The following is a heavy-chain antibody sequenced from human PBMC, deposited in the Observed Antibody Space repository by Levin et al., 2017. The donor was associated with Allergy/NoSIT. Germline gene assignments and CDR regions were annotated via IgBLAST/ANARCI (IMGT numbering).Heavy chain of an antibody. J-gene: IGHJ3*02. Sequence: SLKISCAASGFTFDDYAMHWVRQAPGKGLEWVSGISWNSGNIGYADSVKGRFTISRDSAKSSLYLQMNSLRAEDTALYYCAKGADSSGSANVFDIWGQGTMVTVCS. V-gene: IGHV3-9*01. D-gene: IGHD3-22*01. CDR3: AKGADSSGSANVFDI. CDR1: GFTFDDYA. CDR2: ISWNSGNI.